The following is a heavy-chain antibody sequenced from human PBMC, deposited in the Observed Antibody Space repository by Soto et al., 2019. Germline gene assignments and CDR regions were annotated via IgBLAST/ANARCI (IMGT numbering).Heavy chain of an antibody. D-gene: IGHD3-22*01. CDR2: IIPFFGTP. J-gene: IGHJ4*02. V-gene: IGHV1-69*06. CDR3: ARDKGAYYSHLLY. Sequence: ASVKVSCKLSGATFSSYAMSCVRQAPGQGLEWIGGIIPFFGTPNYAQKFQGRVTITADTSTATSYMELSSLRSDDTAVYYCARDKGAYYSHLLYWGQGTLVTVSS. CDR1: GATFSSYA.